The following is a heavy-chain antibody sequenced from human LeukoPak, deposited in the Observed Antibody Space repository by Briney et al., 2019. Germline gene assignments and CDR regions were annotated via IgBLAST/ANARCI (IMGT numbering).Heavy chain of an antibody. CDR3: AKYSGSYDAFDI. D-gene: IGHD1-26*01. V-gene: IGHV3-30*04. Sequence: GGSLRLSCAASGFTFSSYATHWVRQAPGKGLEWVAVISYDGSNEYYADSVKGRFTISRDNSKNTLYLQMNSLRAEDTAVYYCAKYSGSYDAFDIRGQGTMVTVSS. CDR2: ISYDGSNE. J-gene: IGHJ3*02. CDR1: GFTFSSYA.